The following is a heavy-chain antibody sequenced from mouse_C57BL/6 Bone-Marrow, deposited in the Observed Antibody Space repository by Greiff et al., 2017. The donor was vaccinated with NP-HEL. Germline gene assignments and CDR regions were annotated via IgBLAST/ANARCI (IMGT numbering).Heavy chain of an antibody. V-gene: IGHV1-18*01. J-gene: IGHJ3*01. Sequence: VQLKESGPELVKPGASVKIPCKASGYTFTDYNMDWVKQSHGKSLEWIGDINPNNGGTIYNQKFKGKATLTVDKSSSTAYMELRSLTSEDTAVYYCARKELNWAWFAYWGQGTLVTVSA. D-gene: IGHD4-1*01. CDR1: GYTFTDYN. CDR2: INPNNGGT. CDR3: ARKELNWAWFAY.